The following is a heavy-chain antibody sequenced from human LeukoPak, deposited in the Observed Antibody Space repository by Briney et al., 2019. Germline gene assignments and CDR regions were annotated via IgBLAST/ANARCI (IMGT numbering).Heavy chain of an antibody. CDR1: GFTFSSYA. CDR3: ARDGSSGWTWYFDY. Sequence: GRSLRLSCAASGFTFSSYAMHWVRQAPGKGLEWVAAISYDGSNKYYADSVKGRFTISRDNSKNTLYLQMNSLRAEDTAVYYCARDGSSGWTWYFDYWGQGTLVTVSS. V-gene: IGHV3-30-3*01. D-gene: IGHD6-19*01. CDR2: ISYDGSNK. J-gene: IGHJ4*02.